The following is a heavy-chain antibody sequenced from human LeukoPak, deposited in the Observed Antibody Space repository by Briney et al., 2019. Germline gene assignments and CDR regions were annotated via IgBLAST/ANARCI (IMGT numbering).Heavy chain of an antibody. J-gene: IGHJ6*02. Sequence: GASVKVSCKASGYTFTGYYMHWVRQAPGQGLEWMGWINPNSGGTNYAQQFQGRVTMTRDTSISTAYMELSRLRSDDTAVYYCARMIAGYYYYGMDVWGQGTTVTVSS. D-gene: IGHD2-21*01. CDR2: INPNSGGT. CDR1: GYTFTGYY. V-gene: IGHV1-2*02. CDR3: ARMIAGYYYYGMDV.